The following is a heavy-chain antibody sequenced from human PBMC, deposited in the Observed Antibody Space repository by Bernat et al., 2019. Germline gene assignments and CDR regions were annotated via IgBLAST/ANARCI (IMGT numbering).Heavy chain of an antibody. D-gene: IGHD2-15*01. CDR2: IWYDGSNK. Sequence: QVQLVESGGGVVQPGRSLRLSCAASGFTFSSYGMHWVRQAPGKGLEWVAVIWYDGSNKYYADSVKGRFTISRDNSKNTLYLQMNSLRAEDTAVYYCARRGVVVVAATPFFDIWGQGTMVTVSS. J-gene: IGHJ3*02. CDR3: ARRGVVVVAATPFFDI. CDR1: GFTFSSYG. V-gene: IGHV3-33*01.